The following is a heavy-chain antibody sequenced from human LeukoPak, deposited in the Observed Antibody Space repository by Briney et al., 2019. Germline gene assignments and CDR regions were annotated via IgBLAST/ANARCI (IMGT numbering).Heavy chain of an antibody. CDR1: GYTFTGYY. CDR3: ARDPAAPAMDLDY. V-gene: IGHV1-2*02. CDR2: INPNSGGT. J-gene: IGHJ4*02. D-gene: IGHD5-18*01. Sequence: ASVKVSCKASGYTFTGYYMHWVRQAPGQGLEWMGWINPNSGGTNYAQKFQGTVTMTRDTSISTVYMELSRLRYDDTAVYYCARDPAAPAMDLDYWGQGTLVTVSS.